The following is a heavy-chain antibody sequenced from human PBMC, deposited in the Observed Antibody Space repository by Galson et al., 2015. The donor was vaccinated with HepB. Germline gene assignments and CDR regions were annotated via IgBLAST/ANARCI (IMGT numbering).Heavy chain of an antibody. V-gene: IGHV1-24*01. CDR2: FDAEEGET. CDR1: GYSLFEAS. J-gene: IGHJ4*02. Sequence: SVKVSCKVSGYSLFEASIHWVRQAPGKGLEWMGGFDAEEGETTYAQRFQGRVTMTEDTSTDTAYMELNSLISQDTAVYFCAMDIVSTLYPYDSWGQGTLVTVSS. D-gene: IGHD5/OR15-5a*01. CDR3: AMDIVSTLYPYDS.